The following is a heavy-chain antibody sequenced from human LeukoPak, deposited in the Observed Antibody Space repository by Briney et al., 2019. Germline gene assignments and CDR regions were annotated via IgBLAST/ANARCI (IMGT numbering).Heavy chain of an antibody. CDR2: ISWNSGSI. CDR3: AKGGITMVRGSRDFDY. Sequence: AGGSLRLSCAASGFTFDDYAMHWVRQAPGKGLEWVSGISWNSGSIGYADSVKGRFTISRDNAKNSLYLQMNSLRAEDTALYYCAKGGITMVRGSRDFDYWGQGTLVTVSS. CDR1: GFTFDDYA. J-gene: IGHJ4*02. D-gene: IGHD3-10*01. V-gene: IGHV3-9*01.